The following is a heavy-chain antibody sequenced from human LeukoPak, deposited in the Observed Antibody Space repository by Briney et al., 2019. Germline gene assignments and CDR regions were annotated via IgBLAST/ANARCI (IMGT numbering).Heavy chain of an antibody. D-gene: IGHD3-9*01. CDR1: GFTFSNYA. J-gene: IGHJ4*02. CDR3: AKFYDILTGYFDY. Sequence: GGSLRLSCAASGFTFSNYAMSWVRQAPGKGLEWVSVISGSGGSTYYADSVKGRFTISRDNSKSTLYLQMKSLRAEDTAVYYCAKFYDILTGYFDYWGQGTLVTVSS. CDR2: ISGSGGST. V-gene: IGHV3-23*01.